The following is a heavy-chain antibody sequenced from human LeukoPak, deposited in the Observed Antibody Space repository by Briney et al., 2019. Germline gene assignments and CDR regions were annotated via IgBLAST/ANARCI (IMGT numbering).Heavy chain of an antibody. D-gene: IGHD1-1*01. CDR2: IYYSGST. J-gene: IGHJ5*02. Sequence: SETLSLTCTVSGGSISSYYWSWLRQPPGKGLEWCGYIYYSGSTNYNPSLKSRVTISVDTSKNQFSLKLSSVTAADTAVYYCASGTVQLEAGGWFDPWGQGTLVTVSS. CDR3: ASGTVQLEAGGWFDP. V-gene: IGHV4-59*01. CDR1: GGSISSYY.